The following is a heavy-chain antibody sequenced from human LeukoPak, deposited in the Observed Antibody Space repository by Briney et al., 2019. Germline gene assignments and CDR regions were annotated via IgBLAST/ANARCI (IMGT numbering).Heavy chain of an antibody. CDR1: GFTFSTFA. CDR2: ISYDSTNI. Sequence: GGSLRLSCAASGFTFSTFAMHWVRQAPGKGLQWVALISYDSTNIQYADSVRGRFTISRDNSKNTLYLQMYSLRAEDTAVYYCARDLPPLDYWGQGTLVTVSS. V-gene: IGHV3-30-3*01. J-gene: IGHJ4*02. CDR3: ARDLPPLDY.